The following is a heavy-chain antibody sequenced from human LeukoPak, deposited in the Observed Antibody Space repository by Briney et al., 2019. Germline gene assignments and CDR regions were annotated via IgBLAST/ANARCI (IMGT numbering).Heavy chain of an antibody. V-gene: IGHV1-69*06. Sequence: SVKVSCKASGGTFSSYAISWVRQAPGQGLEWMGGIIPIFGTANYAQKFQGRVTITADKSTSTAYMELRSLGSDDTAIYYCARNFYFYNMDVWGKGTTVTISS. J-gene: IGHJ6*03. CDR1: GGTFSSYA. CDR3: ARNFYFYNMDV. CDR2: IIPIFGTA.